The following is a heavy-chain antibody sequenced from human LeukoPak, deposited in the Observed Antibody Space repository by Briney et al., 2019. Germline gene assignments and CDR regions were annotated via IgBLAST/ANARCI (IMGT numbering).Heavy chain of an antibody. D-gene: IGHD3-9*01. CDR2: MNPNSGNT. V-gene: IGHV1-8*01. J-gene: IGHJ6*03. CDR3: ARGLSKRKFARYYDISTGTLYYYYYMDV. Sequence: ASVKVSCKASGYTFTSYDINWVRQATGQGLEWMGWMNPNSGNTGYAQKFQGRVTMTRNTSISTAYMELSSLRSEDTAVYYCARGLSKRKFARYYDISTGTLYYYYYMDVWGKGTTVTVSS. CDR1: GYTFTSYD.